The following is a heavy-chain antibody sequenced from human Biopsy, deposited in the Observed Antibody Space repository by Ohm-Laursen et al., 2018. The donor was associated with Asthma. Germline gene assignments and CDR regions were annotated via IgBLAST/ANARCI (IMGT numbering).Heavy chain of an antibody. V-gene: IGHV4-59*01. Sequence: GTLSLTCTVSGGSISSDYWSWLRQSPGRGLEWIGYIHNSGNTNYNPSLKSRVTISLDTSKNHFSLRLSFVTAADTAVYFCARGQGRGIQLWSLDPWGQGILVTVSS. J-gene: IGHJ5*02. CDR2: IHNSGNT. CDR1: GGSISSDY. CDR3: ARGQGRGIQLWSLDP. D-gene: IGHD5-18*01.